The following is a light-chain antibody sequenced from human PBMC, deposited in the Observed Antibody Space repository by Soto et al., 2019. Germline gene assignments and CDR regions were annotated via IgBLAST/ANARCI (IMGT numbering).Light chain of an antibody. Sequence: EIVLTQSPGTLTLSPGXRGTLSCRASQNLGTLYLAWFQQKSGQAPRLLIYSASRRATGIPDRFTGSGSGTDFTLTINRVEPEDFAVYYCQQSSNWLFTFGPGTKVDIK. CDR3: QQSSNWLFT. J-gene: IGKJ3*01. CDR1: QNLGTLY. V-gene: IGKV3D-20*02. CDR2: SAS.